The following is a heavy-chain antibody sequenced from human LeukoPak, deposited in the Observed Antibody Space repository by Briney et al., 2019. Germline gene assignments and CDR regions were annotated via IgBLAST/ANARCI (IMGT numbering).Heavy chain of an antibody. CDR3: ARDLLEWLFDY. D-gene: IGHD3-3*01. J-gene: IGHJ4*02. Sequence: ASVKVSCKASGYTFTSYCMHWVRQAPGQGLEWMGIINPSGGSTSYAQKFQGRVTMTRDTSTSTVYMELSSLRSEDTAVYYCARDLLEWLFDYWGQGTLVTVSS. CDR2: INPSGGST. V-gene: IGHV1-46*01. CDR1: GYTFTSYC.